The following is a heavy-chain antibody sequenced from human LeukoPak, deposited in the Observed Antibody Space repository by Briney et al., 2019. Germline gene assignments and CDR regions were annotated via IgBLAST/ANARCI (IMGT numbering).Heavy chain of an antibody. Sequence: GGSLRLSCAASGFTVSSNYMSWVRQAPGKGLEWVSVIYSGGSTYYADSVKGRFTISRDNSKNTLYLQMNSLRAEDTAVYYCARHYYYDSSGLGAFDIWGQGTMVTVSS. J-gene: IGHJ3*02. V-gene: IGHV3-53*01. CDR3: ARHYYYDSSGLGAFDI. CDR2: IYSGGST. D-gene: IGHD3-22*01. CDR1: GFTVSSNY.